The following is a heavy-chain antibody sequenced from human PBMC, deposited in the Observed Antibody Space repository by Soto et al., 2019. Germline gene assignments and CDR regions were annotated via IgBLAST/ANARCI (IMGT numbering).Heavy chain of an antibody. Sequence: PSQTLSLTCVISGDSVSSNSAAWNWIRQSPSRGLEWLGRTYYRSKWYNDYAVSVKSRITINPDTSKNQFSLQLNSVTPEDTAVYYCARDSPELESYSSSWYAFDIWGQGTMVTVSS. D-gene: IGHD6-13*01. CDR2: TYYRSKWYN. CDR3: ARDSPELESYSSSWYAFDI. CDR1: GDSVSSNSAA. J-gene: IGHJ3*02. V-gene: IGHV6-1*01.